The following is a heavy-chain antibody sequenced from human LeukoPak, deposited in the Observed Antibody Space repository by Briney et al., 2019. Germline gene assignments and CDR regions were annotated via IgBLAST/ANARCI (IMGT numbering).Heavy chain of an antibody. Sequence: TSVKVSCKASGFTFSSSTMQWVRQARGQRLEWIGWIVVGSGNTNYAQKFQERVTISRDMSTSTAYMELSSLTSEDTAVFYCAADGPADLFDGSEDPPRDAFEIWGQGTMVTVSS. CDR1: GFTFSSST. V-gene: IGHV1-58*02. D-gene: IGHD3-22*01. CDR3: AADGPADLFDGSEDPPRDAFEI. J-gene: IGHJ3*02. CDR2: IVVGSGNT.